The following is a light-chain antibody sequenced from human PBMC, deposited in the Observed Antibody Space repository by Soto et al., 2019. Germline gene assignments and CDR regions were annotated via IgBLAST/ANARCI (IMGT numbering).Light chain of an antibody. CDR2: GDS. V-gene: IGKV3-15*01. CDR1: QSVSYN. J-gene: IGKJ2*01. CDR3: HQYNHWPPLYS. Sequence: EVVLTQSPVTLSMSPGERATLSCRASQSVSYNLAWYQQKPGQTPRLLLYGDSTRATGVPARFSGSGSGTEFTLTIAGLQSEDIAIYYGHQYNHWPPLYSFGQGTRLEIK.